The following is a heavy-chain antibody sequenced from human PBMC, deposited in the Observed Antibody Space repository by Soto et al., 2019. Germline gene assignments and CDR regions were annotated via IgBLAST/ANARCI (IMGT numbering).Heavy chain of an antibody. Sequence: EVQLVESGGGLVQPGGSLRLSCAASGFTFSDHYMDWVRQAPGKGLEWVGRTRNKANSYTTEYAASVKGRFTISRDDSKNSLYLQMNGLKTEDTAVYYCARDRVTIFGVVVYFDYWGQGTLVTVSS. V-gene: IGHV3-72*01. CDR3: ARDRVTIFGVVVYFDY. CDR1: GFTFSDHY. D-gene: IGHD3-3*01. CDR2: TRNKANSYTT. J-gene: IGHJ4*02.